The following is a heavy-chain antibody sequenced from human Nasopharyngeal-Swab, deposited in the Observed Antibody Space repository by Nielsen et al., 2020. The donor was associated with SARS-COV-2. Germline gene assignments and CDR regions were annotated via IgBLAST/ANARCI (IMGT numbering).Heavy chain of an antibody. CDR2: IKQDGSEK. D-gene: IGHD1-7*01. CDR1: GFTFSSYW. J-gene: IGHJ1*01. CDR3: ARVGYNWNSGYFQH. V-gene: IGHV3-7*03. Sequence: GGSLRLSCAASGFTFSSYWMSWVRQAPGKGLEWVANIKQDGSEKYYVDSVKGRFTISRDNAKNSLYLQMNSLRAEDTAVFYCARVGYNWNSGYFQHWGQGTLVTVSS.